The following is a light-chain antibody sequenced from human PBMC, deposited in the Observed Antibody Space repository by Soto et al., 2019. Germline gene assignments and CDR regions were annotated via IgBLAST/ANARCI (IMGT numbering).Light chain of an antibody. CDR1: QSVSSY. V-gene: IGKV3-11*01. Sequence: EIVSTQSPATLSLSPGERATLSCRASQSVSSYLAWYQQKPGQAPRLLIYDASNKATSIPARFSGSGSGTDFTLTISSLEPEDFAVYYCQQRSNWPPWTFGQGTKV. CDR2: DAS. CDR3: QQRSNWPPWT. J-gene: IGKJ1*01.